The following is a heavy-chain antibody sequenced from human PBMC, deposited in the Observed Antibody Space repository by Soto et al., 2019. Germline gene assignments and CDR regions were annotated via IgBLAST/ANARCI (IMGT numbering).Heavy chain of an antibody. J-gene: IGHJ4*02. D-gene: IGHD1-26*01. CDR2: IYSGGST. Sequence: GGSPRRSCAASGVTFSSYAMGGVRQDPGKGLEWVSIIYSGGSTYYADSVKGRFTISRDNSKNTLYLQMNSLRAEDTAVYYCARESIVGATNTFDYWGQGTLVTVSS. V-gene: IGHV3-66*01. CDR3: ARESIVGATNTFDY. CDR1: GVTFSSYA.